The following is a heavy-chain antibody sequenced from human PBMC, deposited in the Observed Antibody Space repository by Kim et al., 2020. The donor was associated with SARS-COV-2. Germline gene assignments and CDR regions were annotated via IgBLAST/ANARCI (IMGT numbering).Heavy chain of an antibody. V-gene: IGHV4-31*02. J-gene: IGHJ4*02. CDR3: ARDYDSSGYYDI. D-gene: IGHD3-22*01. Sequence: YYTPYLKSRLTISVDTSKNQFSLKLSSVSAADTAVYYCARDYDSSGYYDIWGQGILVTVSS.